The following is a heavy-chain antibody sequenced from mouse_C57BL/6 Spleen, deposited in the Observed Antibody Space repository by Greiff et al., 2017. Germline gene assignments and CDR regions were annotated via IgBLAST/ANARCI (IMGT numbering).Heavy chain of an antibody. CDR2: ISDGGSYT. Sequence: EVMLVESGGGLVKPGGSLKLSCAASGFTFSSYAMSWVRQTPEKRLEWVATISDGGSYTYYPDNVKGRFTISRDNAKNNLYLQMSHLKSEDTAMYYCARDHNSNYPYAMDYWGQGTSVTVSS. V-gene: IGHV5-4*01. D-gene: IGHD2-5*01. CDR1: GFTFSSYA. J-gene: IGHJ4*01. CDR3: ARDHNSNYPYAMDY.